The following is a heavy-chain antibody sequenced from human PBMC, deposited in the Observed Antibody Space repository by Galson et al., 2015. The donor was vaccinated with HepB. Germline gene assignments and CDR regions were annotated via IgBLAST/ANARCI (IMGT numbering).Heavy chain of an antibody. V-gene: IGHV3-23*01. Sequence: SLRLSCAASGFTFSSYAMSWVRQAPGKGMEWVSSISGSSGGATLYADSVKGRFTVSRDNSKNTLSLQMNTLRAEDTAVYYCAKVAYASLYDYIHVWGKGTTVTVSS. CDR3: AKVAYASLYDYIHV. CDR2: ISGSSGGAT. J-gene: IGHJ6*03. CDR1: GFTFSSYA. D-gene: IGHD2-21*01.